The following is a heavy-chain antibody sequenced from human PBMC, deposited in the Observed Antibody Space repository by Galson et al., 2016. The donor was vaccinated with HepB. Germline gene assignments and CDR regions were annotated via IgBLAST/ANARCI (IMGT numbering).Heavy chain of an antibody. Sequence: SLRLSCAASGFAFSNCGVHWVRQAPGKGLEWVSGISGGSTSRIYADSVKGRFTISRDNSKNTLYLQMGSLRDEDTAVYHCAKPLHMVNMSPYYFGLDVWGQGTTVAVSS. CDR3: AKPLHMVNMSPYYFGLDV. CDR1: GFAFSNCG. CDR2: ISGGSTSR. J-gene: IGHJ6*02. V-gene: IGHV3-23*01. D-gene: IGHD5-18*01.